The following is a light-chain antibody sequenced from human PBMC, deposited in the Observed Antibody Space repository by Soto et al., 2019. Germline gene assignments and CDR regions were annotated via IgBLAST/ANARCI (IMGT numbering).Light chain of an antibody. CDR2: GAS. CDR1: QSVSSD. V-gene: IGKV3-15*01. J-gene: IGKJ1*01. Sequence: EIVMTQYPATLSVSPGDRATLSCRASQSVSSDLAWYHQKPGQAPRLLIYGASTRATGIPARFSGSGSGTEFTLTISSLQSEDFAVYYCQQYNNWPRTFGQGTMVDIK. CDR3: QQYNNWPRT.